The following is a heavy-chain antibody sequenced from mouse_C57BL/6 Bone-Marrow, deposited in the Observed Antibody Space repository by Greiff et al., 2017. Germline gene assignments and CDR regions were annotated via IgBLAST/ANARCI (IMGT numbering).Heavy chain of an antibody. J-gene: IGHJ1*03. Sequence: QVQLQQPGTELVKPGASVKLSCKASGYTFTSYWMHWVKQRPGQGLEWIGNINPSNGGTNYNEKFKSKATLTVDKSSSTAYMQLSSLTSEDTAVYDCSRDDYSGSSYVGWYFDVWGTGTTVTVAS. CDR3: SRDDYSGSSYVGWYFDV. CDR2: INPSNGGT. D-gene: IGHD1-1*01. CDR1: GYTFTSYW. V-gene: IGHV1-53*01.